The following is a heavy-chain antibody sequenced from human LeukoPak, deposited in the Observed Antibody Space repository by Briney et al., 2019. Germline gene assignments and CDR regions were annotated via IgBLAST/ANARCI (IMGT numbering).Heavy chain of an antibody. D-gene: IGHD6-13*01. CDR2: ISAYNGNT. CDR1: GYTFTNYG. CDR3: ARDQGITPAGTGY. Sequence: ASVKVSCKASGYTFTNYGFSWVRQAPGQGLEWMDWISAYNGNTNYAQKLQGRVTLTTDTSTNTAYMELRSLRSDDTAVYYCARDQGITPAGTGYWGQGTLVTVSS. J-gene: IGHJ4*02. V-gene: IGHV1-18*01.